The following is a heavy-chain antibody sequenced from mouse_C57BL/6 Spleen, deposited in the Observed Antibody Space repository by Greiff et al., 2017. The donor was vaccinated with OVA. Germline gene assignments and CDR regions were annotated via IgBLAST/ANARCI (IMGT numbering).Heavy chain of an antibody. D-gene: IGHD2-1*01. CDR2: INPSNGGT. J-gene: IGHJ3*01. V-gene: IGHV1-53*01. Sequence: QVQLQQPGTELVKPGASVKLSCKASGYTFTSYWMHWVKQRPGQGLEWIGDINPSNGGTNYNEKFKSKATLTVDKSSSTAYMQLSSLTSEDSAVXYCAEGNYYGNAFAYWGQGTLVTVSA. CDR1: GYTFTSYW. CDR3: AEGNYYGNAFAY.